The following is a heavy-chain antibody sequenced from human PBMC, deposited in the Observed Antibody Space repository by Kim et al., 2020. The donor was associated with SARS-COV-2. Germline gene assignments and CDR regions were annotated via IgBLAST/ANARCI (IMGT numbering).Heavy chain of an antibody. CDR1: GLTFSSYG. CDR3: AKGRRYYYDSSGYYPNYYYYYGMDV. D-gene: IGHD3-22*01. V-gene: IGHV3-30*18. Sequence: GGSLRLSCAASGLTFSSYGMHWVRQAPGKGLEWVAVISYDGSNKYYADSVKGRFTISRDNSKNTLYLQMNSLRAEDTAVYYCAKGRRYYYDSSGYYPNYYYYYGMDVWGQGTTVTVSS. CDR2: ISYDGSNK. J-gene: IGHJ6*02.